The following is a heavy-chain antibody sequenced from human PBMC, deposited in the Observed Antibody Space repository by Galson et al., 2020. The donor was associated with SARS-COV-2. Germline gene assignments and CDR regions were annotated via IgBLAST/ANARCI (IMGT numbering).Heavy chain of an antibody. CDR1: GGSISSSSYY. V-gene: IGHV4-39*07. CDR3: ARVPEPAGGYSSLPLYYYYGMDV. CDR2: IYYSGST. J-gene: IGHJ6*02. D-gene: IGHD4-4*01. Sequence: SETLSLTCTVSGGSISSSSYYWGWIRQPPGKGLEWIGSIYYSGSTYYNPSLKSRVTISVDTSKNQFSLKLSSVTAADTAVYYCARVPEPAGGYSSLPLYYYYGMDVWGQGTTVTVSS.